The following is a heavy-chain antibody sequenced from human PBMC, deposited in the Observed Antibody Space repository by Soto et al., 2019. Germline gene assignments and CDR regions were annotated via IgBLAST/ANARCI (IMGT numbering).Heavy chain of an antibody. CDR3: ARMQGYCSSTSCYRGRGYYYYGMDV. J-gene: IGHJ6*02. Sequence: SVKVSCKASGGTLSSYAISWVRQAPGQGLEWMGGIIPIFGTANYARKFQGRVTITADESTSTAYMELSSLRSEDTAVYYCARMQGYCSSTSCYRGRGYYYYGMDVWGQGTTVTVSS. V-gene: IGHV1-69*13. CDR2: IIPIFGTA. D-gene: IGHD2-2*01. CDR1: GGTLSSYA.